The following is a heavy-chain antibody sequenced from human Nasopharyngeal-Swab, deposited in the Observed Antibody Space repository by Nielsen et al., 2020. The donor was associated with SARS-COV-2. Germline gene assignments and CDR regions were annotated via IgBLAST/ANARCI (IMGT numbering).Heavy chain of an antibody. J-gene: IGHJ6*02. CDR1: GGSISSSSYY. D-gene: IGHD3-9*01. CDR2: IYYSGST. CDR3: ARVYFDWLLSGYYYGMDV. V-gene: IGHV4-39*01. Sequence: GSLRLSCTVSGGSISSSSYYWGWIRQPPGKGLEWIGSIYYSGSTYYNPSLKSRVTISVDTSKNQFSLKLSSVTAADTAVYYCARVYFDWLLSGYYYGMDVWGQGTTVTVSS.